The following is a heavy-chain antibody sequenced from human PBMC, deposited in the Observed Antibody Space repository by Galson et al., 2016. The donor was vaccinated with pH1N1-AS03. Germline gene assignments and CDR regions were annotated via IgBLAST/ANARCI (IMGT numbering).Heavy chain of an antibody. CDR1: GFDFSIYA. V-gene: IGHV3-23*01. CDR2: IGGVVRSE. CDR3: AGGSGSPHWFDP. D-gene: IGHD3-3*01. J-gene: IGHJ5*02. Sequence: SLRLSCAASGFDFSIYAMHWVRQAPGKGLEWVSGIGGVVRSEWYAESVRGRFTVSRDNSKSTLYLQMNSLRGDDTAVYYCAGGSGSPHWFDPWGQGTQVTVSS.